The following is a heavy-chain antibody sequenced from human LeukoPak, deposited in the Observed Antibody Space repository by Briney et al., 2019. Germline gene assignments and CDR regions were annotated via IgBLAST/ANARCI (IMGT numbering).Heavy chain of an antibody. CDR2: VSYDGTNK. J-gene: IGHJ4*02. D-gene: IGHD6-13*01. V-gene: IGHV3-30-3*01. Sequence: GGSLRLSCAASGFTFSSHAMHWVRQAPGKGLEWLALVSYDGTNKFYSDSVMDRFTVSRDNSKDTLYLQMNSLRAEDTAVYYCASSPSSYFDYWGQGTLVTVSS. CDR3: ASSPSSYFDY. CDR1: GFTFSSHA.